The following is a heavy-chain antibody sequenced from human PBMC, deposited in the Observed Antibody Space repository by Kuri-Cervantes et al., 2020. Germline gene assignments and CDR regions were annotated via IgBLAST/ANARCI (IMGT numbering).Heavy chain of an antibody. Sequence: SVKVSCKASGYTFTGYYMHWVRQAPGQGLEWIGWIVVGSGNTNYAQKFQERVTITRDMSTSTAYMELSSLRSEDTAVYYCAALDPTVVTPGFDYWGQGTLVTVSS. J-gene: IGHJ4*02. CDR3: AALDPTVVTPGFDY. D-gene: IGHD4-23*01. CDR1: GYTFTGYY. CDR2: IVVGSGNT. V-gene: IGHV1-58*02.